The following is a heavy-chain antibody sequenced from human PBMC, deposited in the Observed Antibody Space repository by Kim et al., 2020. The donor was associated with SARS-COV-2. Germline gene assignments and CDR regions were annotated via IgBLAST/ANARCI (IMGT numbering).Heavy chain of an antibody. CDR1: GFTFSSYA. J-gene: IGHJ4*02. D-gene: IGHD2-15*01. Sequence: GGSLRLSCAASGFTFSSYAMNWVRQAPGKGLEWVSVIGGSGYHTYYADSVKGRFTISRDNSKNTLFLQMNSLRAEDTAIYYFAKDTGSRSFHYWGQGTL. CDR3: AKDTGSRSFHY. V-gene: IGHV3-23*01. CDR2: IGGSGYHT.